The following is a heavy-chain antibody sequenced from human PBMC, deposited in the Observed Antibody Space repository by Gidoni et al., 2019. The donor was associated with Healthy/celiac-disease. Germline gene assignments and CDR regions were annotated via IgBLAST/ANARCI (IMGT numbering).Heavy chain of an antibody. J-gene: IGHJ6*02. D-gene: IGHD6-13*01. Sequence: QVQLVESGGGVVQPGRSLRLSCAASGFTFSSYGMHWVRQAPGKGLEWVAVIWYDGSNKYYADSVRGRFTISRDNSKNTLYLQMNSLRAEDTAVYYCARDRDSSWDGGTYGMDVWGQGTTVTVSS. CDR2: IWYDGSNK. CDR1: GFTFSSYG. CDR3: ARDRDSSWDGGTYGMDV. V-gene: IGHV3-33*01.